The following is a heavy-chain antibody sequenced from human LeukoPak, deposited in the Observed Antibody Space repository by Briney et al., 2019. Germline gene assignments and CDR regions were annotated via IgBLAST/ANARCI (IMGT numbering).Heavy chain of an antibody. D-gene: IGHD2-2*01. CDR3: ARDRRLDYQLPADN. V-gene: IGHV1-18*01. CDR2: ISGYNAYT. Sequence: ASVKVSCKASGYTFSKYGISWVRQAPGQGLEWMGWISGYNAYTHYAQKLQGRVTMTTDTSTSTAYMELRSLRPDDTAVYYCARDRRLDYQLPADNWGQGTLVTVSS. J-gene: IGHJ4*02. CDR1: GYTFSKYG.